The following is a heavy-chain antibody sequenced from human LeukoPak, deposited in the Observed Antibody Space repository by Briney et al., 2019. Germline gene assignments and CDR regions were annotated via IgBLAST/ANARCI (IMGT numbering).Heavy chain of an antibody. CDR1: GGSISSYY. D-gene: IGHD1-14*01. V-gene: IGHV4-59*12. CDR2: IYYSGST. CDR3: ARSDEPLFDY. J-gene: IGHJ4*02. Sequence: SETLSLTCTVSGGSISSYYWSWIRQPPGKGLEWIGYIYYSGSTNYNPSLKSRVTISVDTSKNQFSLKLSSVTAADTAVYYCARSDEPLFDYWGQGTLVTVSS.